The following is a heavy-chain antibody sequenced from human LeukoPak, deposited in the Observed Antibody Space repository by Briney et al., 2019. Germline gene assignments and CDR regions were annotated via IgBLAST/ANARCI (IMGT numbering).Heavy chain of an antibody. CDR2: ISAYNGNT. CDR1: GYTFTSYG. J-gene: IGHJ1*01. Sequence: GASVEVSCKASGYTFTSYGISWVRQAPGQGLEWMGWISAYNGNTNYAQKLQGRVTMTTDTSTSTAYMELRSLRSDDTAVYYCARVGGLVISGEIQHWGQGTLVTVSS. V-gene: IGHV1-18*01. CDR3: ARVGGLVISGEIQH. D-gene: IGHD3/OR15-3a*01.